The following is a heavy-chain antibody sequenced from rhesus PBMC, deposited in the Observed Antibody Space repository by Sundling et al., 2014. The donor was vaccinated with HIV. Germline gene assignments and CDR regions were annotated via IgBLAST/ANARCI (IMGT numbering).Heavy chain of an antibody. J-gene: IGHJ4*01. CDR3: ARDRITTEEFDS. CDR1: GDSISSSNW. V-gene: IGHV4-93*01. Sequence: QVQLQESGPGLVKPSETLSLTCAVSGDSISSSNWWSWIRQSPRKGLEWIGGIYSSSGNTYYSPSLKSRVTISTDTSKNQFSLKLNSVTAADTAVYYCARDRITTEEFDSWGQGVLVTVSS. CDR2: IYSSSGNT. D-gene: IGHD4-29*01.